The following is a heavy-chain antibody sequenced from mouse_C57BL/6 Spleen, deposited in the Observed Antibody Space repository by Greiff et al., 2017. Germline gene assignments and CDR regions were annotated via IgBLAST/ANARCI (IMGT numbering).Heavy chain of an antibody. Sequence: QVQLKESGAELVKPGASVKLSCKASGYAFSSYWMHWVKQRPGKGLEWIGQIYPGDGDNNYKGQFKGKATLTADKSSSTAYMQLSSLTSEDSAVYVCLTRNYFDYWGQGTTLTVSS. CDR2: IYPGDGDN. CDR3: LTRNYFDY. CDR1: GYAFSSYW. V-gene: IGHV1-80*01. J-gene: IGHJ2*01.